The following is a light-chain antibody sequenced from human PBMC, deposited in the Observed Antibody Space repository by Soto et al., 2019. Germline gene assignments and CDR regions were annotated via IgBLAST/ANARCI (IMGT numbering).Light chain of an antibody. J-gene: IGKJ2*01. V-gene: IGKV3-15*01. Sequence: EIVMTQSPATLSVSPGERATLSCRASQSVSSNLAWYQQKPGQAPRLLIYGASTRATGIPARFSGSVSGTEFTLTFSSLQSKDFAVYYCQQYTNWPHTFGQGTKLEIK. CDR2: GAS. CDR3: QQYTNWPHT. CDR1: QSVSSN.